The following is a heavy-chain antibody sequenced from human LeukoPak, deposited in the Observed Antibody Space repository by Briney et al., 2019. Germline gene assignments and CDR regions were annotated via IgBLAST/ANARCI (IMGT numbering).Heavy chain of an antibody. D-gene: IGHD4-11*01. CDR3: ARSGLTTVLYLD. J-gene: IGHJ4*02. V-gene: IGHV4-34*01. Sequence: PSETLSLICGVSGGSFSNYYWSWIRQPPGKGLEWIGEINRSGSTNYNPSLKSRATISVDMSTTQFSLKLSSVTAADTAVYFCARSGLTTVLYLDWGQGTLVTVSS. CDR1: GGSFSNYY. CDR2: INRSGST.